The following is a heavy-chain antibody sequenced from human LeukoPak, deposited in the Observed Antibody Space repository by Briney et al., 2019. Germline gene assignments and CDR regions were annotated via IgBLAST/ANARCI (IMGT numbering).Heavy chain of an antibody. CDR2: ISGSGGST. J-gene: IGHJ4*02. Sequence: GGTLRLSCAASGFTFSSYGMSWVRQAPGKGLEWVSAISGSGGSTYYADSVKGRFTISRDNSKNTLYLQMNSLRAEDTAVYYCAKVEAVAGIRGFDYWGQGTLVTVSP. D-gene: IGHD6-19*01. V-gene: IGHV3-23*01. CDR1: GFTFSSYG. CDR3: AKVEAVAGIRGFDY.